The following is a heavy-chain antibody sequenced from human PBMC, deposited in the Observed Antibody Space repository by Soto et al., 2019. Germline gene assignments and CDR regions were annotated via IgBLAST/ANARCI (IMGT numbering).Heavy chain of an antibody. CDR3: ARFSGSYTRGLDY. Sequence: EVQLVESGGGLVQPGGSLRLSCAASGFTFIDHYMDWARQAPGKGLEWVGRSRNKANSYSTEYAASVKGSFTISRDESKNSLYLQMNSLKTEDTDVYFCARFSGSYTRGLDYLGQGTLVTVSS. CDR1: GFTFIDHY. D-gene: IGHD1-26*01. J-gene: IGHJ4*02. CDR2: SRNKANSYST. V-gene: IGHV3-72*01.